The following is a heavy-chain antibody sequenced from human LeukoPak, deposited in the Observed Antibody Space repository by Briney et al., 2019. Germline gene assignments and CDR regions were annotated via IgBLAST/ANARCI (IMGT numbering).Heavy chain of an antibody. D-gene: IGHD3-22*01. Sequence: PGGSLRLSCAASGFTFSSYSMNWVRQAPGKGLEWVSYISSSSSTIYYADSVKGRFTISRDNAKNSLYLQMNSLRAEDTAVYYCARDQSTMRYWGQGTLVTVSS. CDR1: GFTFSSYS. V-gene: IGHV3-48*01. CDR2: ISSSSSTI. CDR3: ARDQSTMRY. J-gene: IGHJ4*02.